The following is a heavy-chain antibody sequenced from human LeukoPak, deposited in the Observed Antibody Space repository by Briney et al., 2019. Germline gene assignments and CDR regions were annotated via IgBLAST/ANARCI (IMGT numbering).Heavy chain of an antibody. Sequence: GGSLRLSCAASGFTFSSYSMNWVRQAPGKGLEWVSSISSSSSYIYYADSVKGRFTISRDNAKNSLYLQMNSLRAEDTAVYYCARDSDDFWSGFNPPDAFDIWGQGTMVTVSS. CDR1: GFTFSSYS. V-gene: IGHV3-21*01. CDR2: ISSSSSYI. CDR3: ARDSDDFWSGFNPPDAFDI. J-gene: IGHJ3*02. D-gene: IGHD3-3*01.